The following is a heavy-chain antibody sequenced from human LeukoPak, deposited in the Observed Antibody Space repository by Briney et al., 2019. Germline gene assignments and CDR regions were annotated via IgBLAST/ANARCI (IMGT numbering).Heavy chain of an antibody. CDR3: ARFPSGSGTYYYGMDV. CDR1: GGSISSGVYS. J-gene: IGHJ6*02. CDR2: IYHSGST. Sequence: SQTLSLTCAVSGGSISSGVYSWSWIRQPPGKGLEWIGYIYHSGSTYYNPSLKSRVTISVDTSKNQFSLKLSSVTAADTAVYYCARFPSGSGTYYYGMDVWGQGTTVTVSS. D-gene: IGHD3-10*01. V-gene: IGHV4-30-2*01.